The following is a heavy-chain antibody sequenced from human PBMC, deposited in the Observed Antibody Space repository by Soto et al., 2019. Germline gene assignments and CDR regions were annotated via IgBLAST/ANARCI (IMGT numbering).Heavy chain of an antibody. D-gene: IGHD3-10*01. V-gene: IGHV4-39*01. CDR3: ARRSPGHWYFDL. Sequence: PLETLSLTCTVSGGSISSSSYYWGWIRQPPGKGLEWIGSIFYSGTTYYNPSLKSRVTISVDTSKNQFSLKLSSVTAADTAVFYCARRSPGHWYFDLWGRGTLVTVSS. J-gene: IGHJ2*01. CDR1: GGSISSSSYY. CDR2: IFYSGTT.